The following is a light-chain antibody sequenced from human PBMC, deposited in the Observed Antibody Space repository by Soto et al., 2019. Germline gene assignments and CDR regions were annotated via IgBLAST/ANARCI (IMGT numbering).Light chain of an antibody. Sequence: DLPMTQSPSSLSASVGDRVTITCRASQSISTFLNWYQQKPGKAPKLLIFAASSLQSGVPSRFSGSGSGTDFTLTISSLQPEDFATYYCQQSYSTPPTFGQGTNVEIK. CDR2: AAS. V-gene: IGKV1-39*01. CDR1: QSISTF. J-gene: IGKJ1*01. CDR3: QQSYSTPPT.